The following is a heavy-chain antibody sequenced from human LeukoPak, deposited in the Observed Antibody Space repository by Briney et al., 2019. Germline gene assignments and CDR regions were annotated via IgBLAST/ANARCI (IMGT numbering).Heavy chain of an antibody. J-gene: IGHJ1*01. CDR1: GGSISSSSFY. Sequence: SETLSLTCTVSGGSISSSSFYWGWIRQPPGKGLEWIGSIYYSGSTYYNPSLKSRVTISVDTSKNQFSLKLSSVTAADTAVYYCARSNIAARVFRRWGQGTLVTVSS. V-gene: IGHV4-39*01. CDR2: IYYSGST. D-gene: IGHD6-6*01. CDR3: ARSNIAARVFRR.